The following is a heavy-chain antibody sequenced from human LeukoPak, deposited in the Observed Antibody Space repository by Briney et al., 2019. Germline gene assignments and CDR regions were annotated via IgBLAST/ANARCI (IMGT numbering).Heavy chain of an antibody. CDR2: IYTSGST. V-gene: IGHV4-4*09. D-gene: IGHD2-2*01. CDR3: ARDRTYCCGTSCYPRWFDP. CDR1: GGSISSYY. Sequence: SETLSLTCTVSGGSISSYYWSWIRQPPGKGLGWIGYIYTSGSTNYKPSLKSRVTISVDTSKNQISLKLNSVTAADTAVYYCARDRTYCCGTSCYPRWFDPWGRGTLVTVSS. J-gene: IGHJ5*02.